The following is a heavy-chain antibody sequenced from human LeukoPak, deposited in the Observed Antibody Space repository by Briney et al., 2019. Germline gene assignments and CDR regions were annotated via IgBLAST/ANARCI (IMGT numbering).Heavy chain of an antibody. D-gene: IGHD6-6*01. CDR1: GFTFSSYS. V-gene: IGHV3-21*01. J-gene: IGHJ4*02. CDR3: ARDPSIAAQVGFDY. CDR2: ISSSSSYI. Sequence: PGGSLRLSCAASGFTFSSYSMNWVRQAPGKGLGWVSSISSSSSYIYYADSVKGRFTISRDNAKNSLYLQMNSLRAEDTAVYYCARDPSIAAQVGFDYWGQGTLVTVSS.